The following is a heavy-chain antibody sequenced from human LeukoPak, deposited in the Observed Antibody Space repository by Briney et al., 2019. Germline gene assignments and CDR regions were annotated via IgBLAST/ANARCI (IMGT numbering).Heavy chain of an antibody. V-gene: IGHV4-59*12. CDR3: ARGIVVVPAAKNYFDY. Sequence: PSETLSLTCTVSGGSISSYYWSWIRQPPGKGLEWIGYIYYSGSTNYNPSLKSRVTISVDRSKNQFSLKLSSVTAADTAVYYCARGIVVVPAAKNYFDYWGQGTLVTVSS. D-gene: IGHD2-2*01. J-gene: IGHJ4*02. CDR1: GGSISSYY. CDR2: IYYSGST.